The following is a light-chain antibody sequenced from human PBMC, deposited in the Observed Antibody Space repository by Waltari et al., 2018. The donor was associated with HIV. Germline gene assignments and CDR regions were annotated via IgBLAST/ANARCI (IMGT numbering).Light chain of an antibody. CDR3: QQLKTYPLS. V-gene: IGKV1-9*01. J-gene: IGKJ4*01. CDR1: QGVGSY. CDR2: SVS. Sequence: IQLTQSPSFLSAPVGERLTITCRATQGVGSYLAWYQQKPGKAPNLLIYSVSILQTGVPSRFSGSGSGTEFTLTITDLQPEDFATYYCQQLKTYPLSVGGGTKVEIK.